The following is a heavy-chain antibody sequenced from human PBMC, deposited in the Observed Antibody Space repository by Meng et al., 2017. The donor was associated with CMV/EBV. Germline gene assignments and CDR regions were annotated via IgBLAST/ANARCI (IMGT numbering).Heavy chain of an antibody. Sequence: SVKVSCKASGGTFSSYAISRVRQAPGQGLEWMGGIIPILGIANYAQKFQGRVTITADKSTSTAYMELSSLRSEDTAVYYCARVPNITIWDYYYGMDVWGQGTTVTVSS. J-gene: IGHJ6*02. CDR1: GGTFSSYA. CDR2: IIPILGIA. D-gene: IGHD3-3*01. V-gene: IGHV1-69*10. CDR3: ARVPNITIWDYYYGMDV.